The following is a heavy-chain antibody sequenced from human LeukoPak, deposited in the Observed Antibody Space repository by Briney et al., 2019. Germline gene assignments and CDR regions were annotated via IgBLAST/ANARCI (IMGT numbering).Heavy chain of an antibody. D-gene: IGHD3-10*01. J-gene: IGHJ4*02. CDR1: GGSISSSSYY. Sequence: PSETLSLTCTVSGGSISSSSYYWGWIRQPPGKGLEWIGSIYYSGSTYYNPSLKSRVTISVDTSKNQFSLKLSSVTAADTAVYYCARGTKGGELLWFGELNYFDYWGQGTLVTVSS. CDR3: ARGTKGGELLWFGELNYFDY. V-gene: IGHV4-39*07. CDR2: IYYSGST.